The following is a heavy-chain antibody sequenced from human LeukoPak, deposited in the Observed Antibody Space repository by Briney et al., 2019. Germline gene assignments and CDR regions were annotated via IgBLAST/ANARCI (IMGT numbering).Heavy chain of an antibody. CDR3: ARDRGYDSVVSPYSFAY. J-gene: IGHJ4*02. D-gene: IGHD5-12*01. CDR2: ISGSGGST. Sequence: GGSLRLSCAASGFTFSSYAMSWVRQTPGKGLEWVSAISGSGGSTYYADSVKGRFTISRDNAKNSLYLQMNSLRAEDTAVYYCARDRGYDSVVSPYSFAYWGQGTLVTVSS. CDR1: GFTFSSYA. V-gene: IGHV3-23*01.